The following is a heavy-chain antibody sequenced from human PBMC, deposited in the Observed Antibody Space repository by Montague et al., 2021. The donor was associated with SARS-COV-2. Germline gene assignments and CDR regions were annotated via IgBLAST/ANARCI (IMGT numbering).Heavy chain of an antibody. V-gene: IGHV2-70*12. CDR3: AHSYGDYLFDY. D-gene: IGHD4-17*01. CDR1: GFSLITSGMC. CDR2: IDWNDDK. Sequence: PALVKPTQTLTLTCTFSGFSLITSGMCVTWIRQPPGKALEWLALIDWNDDKYYSTSLKTRLTISKDTSKNQVVLTMTNMDPVDTATYYCAHSYGDYLFDYWGQGTLVTVSS. J-gene: IGHJ4*02.